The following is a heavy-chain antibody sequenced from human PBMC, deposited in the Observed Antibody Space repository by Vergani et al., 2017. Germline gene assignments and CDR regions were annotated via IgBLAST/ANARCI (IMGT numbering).Heavy chain of an antibody. D-gene: IGHD2/OR15-2a*01. CDR1: GFTFSSYA. CDR2: LSGSGGST. J-gene: IGHJ4*02. Sequence: EVQLLESGGGLVQPGGSLRLSCAASGFTFSSYAMSWVRQAPGKGLEWVSALSGSGGSTYYADSVKGRFTISRDNSKNTLYLQMNSLRSEDTAVYYCAKDLSLSMFYVVTPFDYWGQGTLVTVSS. V-gene: IGHV3-23*01. CDR3: AKDLSLSMFYVVTPFDY.